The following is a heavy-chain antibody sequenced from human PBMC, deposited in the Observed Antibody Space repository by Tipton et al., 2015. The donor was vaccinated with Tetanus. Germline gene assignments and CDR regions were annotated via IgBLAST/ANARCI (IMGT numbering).Heavy chain of an antibody. D-gene: IGHD3-3*01. Sequence: QLVQSGAEVKEPGSSVRVSCKASGGTFSNYAINWVRQAPGQGLEWMGGIIPIYGAANYAQKFQGRVTMTADNSMGTAYMDLSSVRSDDTAVYYCARSKGGTREYYAIKDWGQGTLVTVSS. J-gene: IGHJ4*02. CDR1: GGTFSNYA. CDR3: ARSKGGTREYYAIKD. V-gene: IGHV1-69*06. CDR2: IIPIYGAA.